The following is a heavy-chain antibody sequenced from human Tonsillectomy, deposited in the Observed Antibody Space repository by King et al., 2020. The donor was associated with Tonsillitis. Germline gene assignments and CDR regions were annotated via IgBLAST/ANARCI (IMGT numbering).Heavy chain of an antibody. CDR3: ARDPAIAVAWYFDY. V-gene: IGHV3-30-3*01. D-gene: IGHD6-19*01. CDR2: ISYDGSNK. J-gene: IGHJ4*02. Sequence: VQLVESGGGVVQPGRSLRLSCAASGFTFSSYAMHWVRQAPGKGLEWVAVISYDGSNKYYADSVKGRFTISRDNSKNTLYLQMNSLRAEDTAVYYCARDPAIAVAWYFDYWGQGTLVTVSS. CDR1: GFTFSSYA.